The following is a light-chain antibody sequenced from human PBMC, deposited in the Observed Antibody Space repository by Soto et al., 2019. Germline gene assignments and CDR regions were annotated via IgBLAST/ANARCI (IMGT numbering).Light chain of an antibody. V-gene: IGLV2-14*01. Sequence: QSVLTQPASVTGSPGQSITISCTGTTSDVGEYNYVSWYQQVPGKAPKVIIYEVSSRPAGVSTRFSGSKSGNTASLTISGLQAEDEADYYCRSYTRSTTYVFGTATKVTVL. CDR1: TSDVGEYNY. CDR2: EVS. J-gene: IGLJ1*01. CDR3: RSYTRSTTYV.